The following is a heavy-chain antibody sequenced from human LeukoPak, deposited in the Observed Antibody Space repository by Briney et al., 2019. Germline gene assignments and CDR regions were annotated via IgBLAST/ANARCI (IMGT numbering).Heavy chain of an antibody. J-gene: IGHJ4*02. CDR1: GGSISSSSYY. D-gene: IGHD3-3*01. CDR3: ARTPDTTIFGVVGYYFDY. Sequence: SETLSLTCTVSGGSISSSSYYWGWIRQPPGKGLEWIGSIYYSGSTYYNPSLKSRVTISVDTSKNQFSLKLSSVTAADTAVYYCARTPDTTIFGVVGYYFDYWGQGTLVTVSS. V-gene: IGHV4-39*01. CDR2: IYYSGST.